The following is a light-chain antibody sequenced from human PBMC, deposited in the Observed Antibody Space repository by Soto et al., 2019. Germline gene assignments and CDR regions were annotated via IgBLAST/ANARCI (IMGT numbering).Light chain of an antibody. J-gene: IGKJ3*01. CDR1: QSVYSSH. CDR2: DAS. Sequence: EIVLTQSPGTLSLSPGERATLSCRASQSVYSSHLAWYRQKPGQVPRLLIYDASSRATGIPDRFSGSGSGTDFTLTISRLEPEDFAVYYCQQYHSAPFTSGPGTKVDIK. CDR3: QQYHSAPFT. V-gene: IGKV3-20*01.